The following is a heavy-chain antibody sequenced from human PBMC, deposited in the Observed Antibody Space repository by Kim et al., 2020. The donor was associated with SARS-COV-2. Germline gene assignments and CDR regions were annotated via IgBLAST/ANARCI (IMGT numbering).Heavy chain of an antibody. CDR2: INPSGGST. V-gene: IGHV1-46*01. D-gene: IGHD3-3*01. J-gene: IGHJ4*02. CDR1: GYTFTSYY. CDR3: ASQGFRGVFSVAFDY. Sequence: ASVKVSCKASGYTFTSYYMHWVRQAPGQGLEWMGIINPSGGSTSYAQKFQGRGTMTRDTSTSTVYMELSSLRSEDTAVYYCASQGFRGVFSVAFDYWGQGTLLTVSS.